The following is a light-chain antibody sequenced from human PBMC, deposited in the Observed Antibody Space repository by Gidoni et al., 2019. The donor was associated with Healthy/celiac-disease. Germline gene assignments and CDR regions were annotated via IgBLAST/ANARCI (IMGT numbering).Light chain of an antibody. CDR3: QVWDSSSDHVV. Sequence: SYVLSQPPSVLGDPGQTARITCGGNNIGSKSVHWYQQKPGQAPVLVVYDDSDRPSGFSERFSGSNSGNTATLTISRVEAGDVADYYCQVWDSSSDHVVFGGGTKLTVL. J-gene: IGLJ2*01. CDR1: NIGSKS. V-gene: IGLV3-21*02. CDR2: DDS.